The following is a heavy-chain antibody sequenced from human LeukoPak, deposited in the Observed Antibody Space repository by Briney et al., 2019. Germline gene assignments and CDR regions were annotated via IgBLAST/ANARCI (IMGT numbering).Heavy chain of an antibody. V-gene: IGHV2-5*01. CDR1: GFSLSTSGVG. CDR2: IYWNDDK. CDR3: AHTGTDFWSGYTNWFDP. D-gene: IGHD3-3*01. J-gene: IGHJ5*02. Sequence: SGPTLVKPTQTLTLTCTFSGFSLSTSGVGVGWIRQPPGKALEWLTLIYWNDDKRYSPSLKSRLTITKDTSKTQVVLTMTNMDPVDTASYYWAHTGTDFWSGYTNWFDPWDQGTLVTVSS.